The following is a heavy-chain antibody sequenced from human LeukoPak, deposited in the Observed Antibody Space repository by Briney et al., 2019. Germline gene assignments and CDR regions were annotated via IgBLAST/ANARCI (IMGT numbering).Heavy chain of an antibody. CDR1: GFTFSSYA. V-gene: IGHV3-33*08. Sequence: SGGSLRLSCAASGFTFSSYAMSWVRQAPGKGLEWVAVIWYDGSNKYYADSVKGRFTISRDNSKNTLYLQMNSLRAEDTAVYYCARSSGGSYGYFDYWGQGTLVTVSS. J-gene: IGHJ4*02. D-gene: IGHD1-26*01. CDR2: IWYDGSNK. CDR3: ARSSGGSYGYFDY.